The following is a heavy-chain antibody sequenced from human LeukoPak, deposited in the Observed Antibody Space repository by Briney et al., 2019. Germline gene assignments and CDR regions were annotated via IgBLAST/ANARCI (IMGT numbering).Heavy chain of an antibody. Sequence: QPGGSLRLSCAASGFTFSTYWMSWVRQAPGTGLEWVANIKQDGSDKYYVDSVKGRLTISRDNAKNSLFLQMNSLRAEDTAVYYCARVRCSSNSCFPDYWGQGTLVTVSS. D-gene: IGHD2-2*01. CDR2: IKQDGSDK. CDR3: ARVRCSSNSCFPDY. CDR1: GFTFSTYW. V-gene: IGHV3-7*01. J-gene: IGHJ4*02.